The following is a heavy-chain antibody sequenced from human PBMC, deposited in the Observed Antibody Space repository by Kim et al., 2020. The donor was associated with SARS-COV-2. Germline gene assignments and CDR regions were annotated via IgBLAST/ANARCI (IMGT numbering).Heavy chain of an antibody. CDR2: IIPIFGTA. J-gene: IGHJ5*02. D-gene: IGHD6-6*01. Sequence: SVKVSCKASGGTFSSYAISWVRQAPGQGLEWMGGIIPIFGTANYAQKFQGRVTITADESTSTAYMELSSLRSEDTAVYYCARRQLATNWFDPWGQGTLVTVSS. CDR3: ARRQLATNWFDP. CDR1: GGTFSSYA. V-gene: IGHV1-69*13.